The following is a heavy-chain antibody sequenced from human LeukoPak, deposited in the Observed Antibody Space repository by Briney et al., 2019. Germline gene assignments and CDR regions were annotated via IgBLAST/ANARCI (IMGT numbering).Heavy chain of an antibody. Sequence: GGSLRLSCAASGFTFSSYSMNWVRQAPGKGLEWVSSISSSSSYIYYADSVKGRFTISRDNAKNSLYLQMNSLRAEDTAVYYCARGSRYYDSSGYYLGWSDYWGQGTLVTVSS. CDR1: GFTFSSYS. V-gene: IGHV3-21*01. CDR2: ISSSSSYI. J-gene: IGHJ4*02. D-gene: IGHD3-22*01. CDR3: ARGSRYYDSSGYYLGWSDY.